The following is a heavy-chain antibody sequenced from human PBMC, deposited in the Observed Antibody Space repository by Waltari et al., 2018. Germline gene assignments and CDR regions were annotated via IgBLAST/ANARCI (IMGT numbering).Heavy chain of an antibody. V-gene: IGHV3-33*01. CDR3: ARDGGGSYVIYYFDY. Sequence: CAASGFTFSSYGMPWVRTAPGKGLGWVAVIWSDGSNKYYADSVKGRFTISRGNSKNTLYLQMNSLRAEDTAVYYCARDGGGSYVIYYFDYWGQGTLVTVSS. CDR2: IWSDGSNK. J-gene: IGHJ4*02. CDR1: GFTFSSYG. D-gene: IGHD1-26*01.